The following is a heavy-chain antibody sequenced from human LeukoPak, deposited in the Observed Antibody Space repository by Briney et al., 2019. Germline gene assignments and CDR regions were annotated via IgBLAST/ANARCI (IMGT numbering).Heavy chain of an antibody. CDR3: ARDPEYCSGGSCHNYYYYYMDV. J-gene: IGHJ6*03. D-gene: IGHD2-15*01. CDR2: ISGSGTNT. V-gene: IGHV3-23*01. CDR1: GFTFSSYA. Sequence: GGSLRLSCAASGFTFSSYAMSWVRQAPGKGLEGVSAISGSGTNTYYADSVKGRFTISRDNSKNTLYLQMNSLRAEDAAVYYCARDPEYCSGGSCHNYYYYYMDVWGKGTTVTVSS.